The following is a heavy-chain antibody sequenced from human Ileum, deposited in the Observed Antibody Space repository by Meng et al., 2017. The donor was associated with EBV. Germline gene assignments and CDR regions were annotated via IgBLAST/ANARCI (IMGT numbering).Heavy chain of an antibody. CDR3: ARSSPIVRGLDY. Sequence: VHLRGWGPGLVKPSGPLSLPSAGSGDSVSGSDWWSWVRQPPGKGLEWIGEVYHDGATNYHPSLKSRVTISLDKSKNEVNLHLNSLTAADTAVYFCARSSPIVRGLDYWGQGTLVTVSS. J-gene: IGHJ4*02. D-gene: IGHD3-10*01. CDR1: GDSVSGSDW. CDR2: VYHDGAT. V-gene: IGHV4-4*02.